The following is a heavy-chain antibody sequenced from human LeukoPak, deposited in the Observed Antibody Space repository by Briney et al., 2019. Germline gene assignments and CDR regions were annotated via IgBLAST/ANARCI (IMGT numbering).Heavy chain of an antibody. D-gene: IGHD6-13*01. Sequence: GGSLRLSCAASGFTFSSYDMHWVRQATGKGLEWVSAIGTAGDTYYPGSVKGRFTISRENAKNSLYLQMNSLRAGDTAVYYCARALYSSNLFYYYYGMDVWGQGTMVTVSS. CDR2: IGTAGDT. CDR1: GFTFSSYD. V-gene: IGHV3-13*01. J-gene: IGHJ6*02. CDR3: ARALYSSNLFYYYYGMDV.